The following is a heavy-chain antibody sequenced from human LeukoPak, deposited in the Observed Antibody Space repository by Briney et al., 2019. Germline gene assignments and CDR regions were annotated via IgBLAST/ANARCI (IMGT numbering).Heavy chain of an antibody. CDR2: ISSSGSTI. CDR3: ASEGAYYYMDV. V-gene: IGHV3-48*03. CDR1: GFTFSSYE. D-gene: IGHD4/OR15-4a*01. Sequence: GGSLRLSCAASGFTFSSYEMNWVRQAPGKGLEWVSYISSSGSTIYYADSVKGRFTISRDNAENSLYLQMNSLRAEDTAVYYCASEGAYYYMDVWGKGTTVTISS. J-gene: IGHJ6*03.